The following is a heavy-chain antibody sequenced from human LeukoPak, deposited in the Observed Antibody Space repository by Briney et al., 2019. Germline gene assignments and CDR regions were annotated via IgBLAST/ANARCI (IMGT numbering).Heavy chain of an antibody. Sequence: QSGGSLRLSCAASGFTLSNYHMHWFRQAPGKGLEWVAVISHDGSNTFYVDSVQGRFIISRDKSKNTLNLQMNSLRAEDSAVYYCARIHGPTRAHYFFDYWGQGTLVTVSS. CDR2: ISHDGSNT. CDR1: GFTLSNYH. D-gene: IGHD2-2*01. CDR3: ARIHGPTRAHYFFDY. V-gene: IGHV3-33*08. J-gene: IGHJ4*02.